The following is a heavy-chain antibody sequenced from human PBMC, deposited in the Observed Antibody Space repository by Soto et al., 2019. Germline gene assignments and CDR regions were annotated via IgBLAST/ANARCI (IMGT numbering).Heavy chain of an antibody. CDR2: FYYSGGT. D-gene: IGHD1-26*01. J-gene: IGHJ4*02. CDR3: ERDEELRGYFDY. Sequence: PSETLSLTCTVSGDSITSYYWSWIRQPPGKGLEWIGCFYYSGGTNYNPSLKTRVTISIDTSKNQFSLKLSSVTAADTAVYYCERDEELRGYFDYWRQLPLVPVSS. CDR1: GDSITSYY. V-gene: IGHV4-59*01.